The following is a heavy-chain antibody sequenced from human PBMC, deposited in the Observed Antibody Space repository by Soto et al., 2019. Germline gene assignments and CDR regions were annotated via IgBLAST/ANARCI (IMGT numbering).Heavy chain of an antibody. J-gene: IGHJ4*02. CDR3: ARDPQIFDS. V-gene: IGHV1-18*04. CDR1: GYTFTSYG. Sequence: QVQLVHSGAEVKKPGASVKVSCKASGYTFTSYGISWVRKAPGQGLEWMGWISAYNVNTKNAQKLQGRVTMTTDPSTSTAYMELRSLRSDDTAVYYFARDPQIFDSWGKGTLVTVSS. CDR2: ISAYNVNT.